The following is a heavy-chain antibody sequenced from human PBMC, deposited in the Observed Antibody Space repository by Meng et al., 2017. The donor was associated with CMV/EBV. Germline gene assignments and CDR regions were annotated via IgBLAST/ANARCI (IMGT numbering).Heavy chain of an antibody. V-gene: IGHV3-30*02. Sequence: GESLKISCAASGFTFDDYGMSWVRQAPGKGLEWVAFIRYDGSNKYYADSVKGRFTISRDNSKNTLYLQMNSLRAEDTAVYYCAKWAYYYDSSGTNYFDYWGQGTLVTVSS. J-gene: IGHJ4*02. CDR3: AKWAYYYDSSGTNYFDY. CDR1: GFTFDDYG. D-gene: IGHD3-22*01. CDR2: IRYDGSNK.